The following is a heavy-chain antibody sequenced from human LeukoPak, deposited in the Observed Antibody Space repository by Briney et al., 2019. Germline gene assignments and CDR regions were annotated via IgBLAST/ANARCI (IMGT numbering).Heavy chain of an antibody. CDR2: IYHSGRT. J-gene: IGHJ4*02. CDR1: GASISSAGYS. V-gene: IGHV4-30-2*01. CDR3: AREGGYGIDY. Sequence: SQTLSLTCGVSGASISSAGYSWSWSRQPPGKGLEWIGSIYHSGRTHYIPSLKSRVTISIDKSRNQISLKVNSVTAADTAVYYCAREGGYGIDYWGQGTLVTVSS. D-gene: IGHD1-1*01.